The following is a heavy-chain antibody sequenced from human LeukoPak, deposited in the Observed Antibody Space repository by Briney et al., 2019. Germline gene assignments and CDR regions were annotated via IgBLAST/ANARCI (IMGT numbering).Heavy chain of an antibody. CDR1: GFNFSSYE. D-gene: IGHD3-10*02. CDR3: AELGITMIGGV. J-gene: IGHJ6*04. Sequence: GGSLRLSCAASGFNFSSYEMNWVRQAPGKGLGWVSYISSSGSTIYYADSVKGRFTISRDNAKNSLYLQMNSLRAEDTAVYYCAELGITMIGGVWGKGTTVTISS. CDR2: ISSSGSTI. V-gene: IGHV3-48*03.